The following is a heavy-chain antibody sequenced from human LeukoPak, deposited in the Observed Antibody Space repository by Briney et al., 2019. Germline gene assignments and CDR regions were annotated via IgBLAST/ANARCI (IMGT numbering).Heavy chain of an antibody. Sequence: SETLSLTCTVSDGSISSGGYYWSWIRQHPGKGLEWIGYIYYSGSTYYNPSLKSRVTISVDTSENQFSLKLSSVTAADTAVYYCARVYRSSYWVHYYFDYWGQGTLVTVSS. CDR3: ARVYRSSYWVHYYFDY. J-gene: IGHJ4*02. V-gene: IGHV4-31*03. D-gene: IGHD4-11*01. CDR2: IYYSGST. CDR1: DGSISSGGYY.